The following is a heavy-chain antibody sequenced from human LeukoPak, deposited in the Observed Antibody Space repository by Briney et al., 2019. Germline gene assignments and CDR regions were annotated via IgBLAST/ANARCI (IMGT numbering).Heavy chain of an antibody. J-gene: IGHJ4*02. CDR1: GYSISSGYY. D-gene: IGHD3-22*01. V-gene: IGHV4-38-2*02. Sequence: SETLSLTCTVSGYSISSGYYWGWIRQPPGKGLEWIGSIYHSGSTYYNPSLKSRVTISVDTSKNQFSLKLSSVTAADTAVYYCARGFRRYYYDSSLPGFDYWGQGTLVTVSS. CDR3: ARGFRRYYYDSSLPGFDY. CDR2: IYHSGST.